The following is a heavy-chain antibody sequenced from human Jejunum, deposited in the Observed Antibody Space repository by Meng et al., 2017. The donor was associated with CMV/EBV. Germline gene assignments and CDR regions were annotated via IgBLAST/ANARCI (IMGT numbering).Heavy chain of an antibody. V-gene: IGHV3-66*01. CDR1: EFTVSEHT. CDR3: ARGAGSSSSRRYLDY. J-gene: IGHJ4*03. D-gene: IGHD6-6*01. CDR2: IYSGGST. Sequence: VDLWAHGGALLRPGGALRPSCADSEFTVSEHTWAWVRRARGKGLEWVSVIYSGGSTYYGDSVKDRFTISRDTSKNTVYLQMDSLRAEDTAVYYCARGAGSSSSRRYLDYWGQGTLVTVSS.